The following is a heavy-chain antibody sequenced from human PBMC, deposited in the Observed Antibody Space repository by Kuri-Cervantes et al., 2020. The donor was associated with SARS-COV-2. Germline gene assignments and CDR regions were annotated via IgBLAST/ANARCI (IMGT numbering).Heavy chain of an antibody. J-gene: IGHJ4*02. CDR3: AKTSAGWLFDY. Sequence: LTCAASGFSFSSHDMHWVRQAPGKGLEWVALISYDGTNKYYADSVKGRFTISRDNSKNTLYLQMNSLRAEDTAVYTCAKTSAGWLFDYWGQGTLVTVSS. CDR2: ISYDGTNK. V-gene: IGHV3-30*18. CDR1: GFSFSSHD. D-gene: IGHD2-15*01.